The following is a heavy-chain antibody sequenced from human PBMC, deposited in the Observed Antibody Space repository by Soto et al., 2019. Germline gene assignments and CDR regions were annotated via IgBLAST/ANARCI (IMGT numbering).Heavy chain of an antibody. V-gene: IGHV1-69*06. CDR2: IIPIFGTA. J-gene: IGHJ4*02. CDR3: ASGGYCSGGSCLATSFDY. CDR1: GGTFSSYA. Sequence: QVQLVQSGAEVKKPGSSVKVSCKASGGTFSSYAISWVRQAPGQGLEWKGGIIPIFGTANYAQKFQGRVTITADKSTSTAYMELSSLRSEDTAVYYCASGGYCSGGSCLATSFDYWGQGTLVTVSS. D-gene: IGHD2-15*01.